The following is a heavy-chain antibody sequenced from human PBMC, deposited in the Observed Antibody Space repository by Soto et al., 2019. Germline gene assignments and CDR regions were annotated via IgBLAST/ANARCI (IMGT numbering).Heavy chain of an antibody. J-gene: IGHJ6*02. V-gene: IGHV3-23*01. CDR1: GFTFSSYA. Sequence: GGSLRLSCAASGFTFSSYAMSWVRQAPGKGLEWVSAISGSGGSTYYADSVKGRFTISRDNSKNTLYLQMNSLRAEDTAVYYCAKGSLSSSSYYYGMDVWGQGTTVTVSS. CDR3: AKGSLSSSSYYYGMDV. CDR2: ISGSGGST. D-gene: IGHD6-6*01.